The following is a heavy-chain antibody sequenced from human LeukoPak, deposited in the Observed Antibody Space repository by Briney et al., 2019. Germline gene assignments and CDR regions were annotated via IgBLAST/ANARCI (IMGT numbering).Heavy chain of an antibody. CDR2: IYYSGST. D-gene: IGHD3-10*01. CDR3: ARQRGSDLDY. V-gene: IGHV4-59*08. Sequence: PSETLSLTCTVSGGSISSYYWSWSRQPPGKGLEWIGYIYYSGSTNYNPSPKSRVTISVDTSKNQFPLKLSSVTAADTAVYYCARQRGSDLDYWGQGTLVTVSS. J-gene: IGHJ4*02. CDR1: GGSISSYY.